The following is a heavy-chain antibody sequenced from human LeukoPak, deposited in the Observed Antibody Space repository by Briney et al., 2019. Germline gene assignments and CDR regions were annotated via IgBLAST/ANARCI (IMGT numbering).Heavy chain of an antibody. CDR3: ARGASWRPYCGDNCYLSTFDS. CDR2: IIPIFGTP. D-gene: IGHD2-21*02. J-gene: IGHJ4*02. Sequence: SVKVSCKASGGTFSSYAINWVRQAPGQGLEWMGAIIPIFGTPKYAQKFQGGVTITADESSSTVYLELSSLRSEDTAVYFCARGASWRPYCGDNCYLSTFDSWGQGTLVTVSS. CDR1: GGTFSSYA. V-gene: IGHV1-69*13.